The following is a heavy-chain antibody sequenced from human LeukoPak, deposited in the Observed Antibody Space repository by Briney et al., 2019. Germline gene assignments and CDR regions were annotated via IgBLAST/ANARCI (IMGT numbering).Heavy chain of an antibody. D-gene: IGHD6-13*01. CDR1: GYTFTSFF. Sequence: GESLKISCKASGYTFTSFFIGWVRQMPGQGLEWMGINYTGDSDTRYSPSFQGQVTISVDESISTAYLQWRSLKASDTAIYYCARPITGAVTGLGYWGQGTLVTVSA. CDR3: ARPITGAVTGLGY. CDR2: NYTGDSDT. V-gene: IGHV5-51*01. J-gene: IGHJ4*02.